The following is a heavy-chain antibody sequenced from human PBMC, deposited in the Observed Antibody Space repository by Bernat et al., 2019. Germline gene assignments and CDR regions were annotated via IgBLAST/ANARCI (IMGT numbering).Heavy chain of an antibody. Sequence: QVQLVESGGGVVQPGRSLRLSCAASGFTFSSYAMHWVRQAPGKGLEWVAVISYDGSNKYYADSVKGRFTISRDNSKNPLYLQMNSLRAEDTAVYYCASSGQGAFDIWGQGTMVTVSS. CDR2: ISYDGSNK. CDR3: ASSGQGAFDI. D-gene: IGHD1-26*01. V-gene: IGHV3-30-3*01. CDR1: GFTFSSYA. J-gene: IGHJ3*02.